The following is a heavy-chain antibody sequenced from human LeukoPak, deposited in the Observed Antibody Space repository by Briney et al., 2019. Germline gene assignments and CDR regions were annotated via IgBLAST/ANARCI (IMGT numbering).Heavy chain of an antibody. CDR3: ARDPRGYYDSSGYFRKDYYYYYGMDV. CDR2: INPNSGGT. J-gene: IGHJ6*02. CDR1: GYTFTGYY. D-gene: IGHD3-22*01. V-gene: IGHV1-2*02. Sequence: ASVKVSCKASGYTFTGYYMHWVRQAPGQGLEWMGWINPNSGGTNYAQKSQGRVTMTRDTSISTAYMELSRLRSDDTAVYYCARDPRGYYDSSGYFRKDYYYYYGMDVWGQGTTVTVSS.